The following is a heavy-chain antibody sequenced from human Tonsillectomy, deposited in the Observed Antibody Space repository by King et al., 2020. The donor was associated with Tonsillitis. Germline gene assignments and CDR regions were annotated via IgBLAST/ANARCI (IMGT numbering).Heavy chain of an antibody. CDR3: AKCQVVSHYYDSSGYYAPLSD. CDR2: ISYDGSNK. CDR1: GFTFSSYG. D-gene: IGHD3-22*01. Sequence: VQLVESGGGVVQPGRSLRLSCAASGFTFSSYGMHWVRQAPGKGLEWVADISYDGSNKYYADSVKGRFTISRDNSKKTLYLQMNSLRAEDTAVYYCAKCQVVSHYYDSSGYYAPLSDWGQGTLVTVSS. V-gene: IGHV3-30*18. J-gene: IGHJ4*02.